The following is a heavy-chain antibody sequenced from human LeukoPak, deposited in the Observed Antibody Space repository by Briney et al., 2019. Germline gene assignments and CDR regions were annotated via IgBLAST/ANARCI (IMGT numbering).Heavy chain of an antibody. V-gene: IGHV1-18*01. CDR1: GYTFKLYG. J-gene: IGHJ5*02. Sequence: ASVKVSCKASGYTFKLYGVSWVRQAPGQGLEWLGGISAYNGNTIYAQKFKGRLTITTETSTSTGYLELRRLRSDDTAVYYCVREIGAVMVRGIMSKWLDPWGQGTLVTVSS. D-gene: IGHD3-10*01. CDR2: ISAYNGNT. CDR3: VREIGAVMVRGIMSKWLDP.